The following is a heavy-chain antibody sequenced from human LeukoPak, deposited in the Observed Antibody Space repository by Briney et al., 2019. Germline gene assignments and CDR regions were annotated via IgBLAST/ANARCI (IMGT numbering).Heavy chain of an antibody. CDR1: GFTFSSYW. Sequence: GGSLRLSCAASGFTFSSYWMSWVRQAPGKGLEWVANIKQDGSDKYYVDSVKGRFTISKDNAKNSLYLQMNSLRAEDTAINYCARDEPTVTTGPPVGSWGQGNLVTVSS. CDR3: ARDEPTVTTGPPVGS. CDR2: IKQDGSDK. D-gene: IGHD4-17*01. J-gene: IGHJ4*02. V-gene: IGHV3-7*01.